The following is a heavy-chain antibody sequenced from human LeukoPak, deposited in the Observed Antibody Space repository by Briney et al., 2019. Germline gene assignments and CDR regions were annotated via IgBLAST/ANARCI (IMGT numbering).Heavy chain of an antibody. D-gene: IGHD3-22*01. CDR1: GGTFSSYA. Sequence: SVKVSCKASGGTFSSYAISWVRQAPGQGLEWMGGIIPIFGTANYAQKFQGRVTITTDESTSTAYMELSSLRSEDTAVYYCARGGGHYDSSGYYGGWGQGTLVTVSS. J-gene: IGHJ4*02. CDR3: ARGGGHYDSSGYYGG. V-gene: IGHV1-69*05. CDR2: IIPIFGTA.